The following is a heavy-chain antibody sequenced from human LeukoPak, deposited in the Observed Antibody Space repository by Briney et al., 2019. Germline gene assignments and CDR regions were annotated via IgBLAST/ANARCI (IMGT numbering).Heavy chain of an antibody. CDR3: ARGAAAGTYYFDY. Sequence: PGRSLRLSCAASGFTFSSYAMHWVRQAPGKGLEWVAVISYDGSNKYYADSVKGRFTISRDNSKNTLYLQMSSLRAEDTAVYYCARGAAAGTYYFDYWGQGTLVTVSS. J-gene: IGHJ4*02. CDR2: ISYDGSNK. V-gene: IGHV3-30-3*01. CDR1: GFTFSSYA. D-gene: IGHD6-13*01.